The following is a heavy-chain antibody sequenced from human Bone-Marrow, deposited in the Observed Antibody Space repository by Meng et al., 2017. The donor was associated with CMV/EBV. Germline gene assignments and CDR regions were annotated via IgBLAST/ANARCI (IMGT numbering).Heavy chain of an antibody. Sequence: GGSLRLSCAASGFTFGDYGMHWVRQAPGKGLEWSSFIHWDASNQYYANSVKGRFTIPRDNFKNTLYLQMDSLRAEDTAVYYCARWDITIFGVVWYYFDYWGQGTLVTVSS. CDR2: IHWDASNQ. D-gene: IGHD3-3*01. CDR1: GFTFGDYG. CDR3: ARWDITIFGVVWYYFDY. J-gene: IGHJ4*02. V-gene: IGHV3-30*02.